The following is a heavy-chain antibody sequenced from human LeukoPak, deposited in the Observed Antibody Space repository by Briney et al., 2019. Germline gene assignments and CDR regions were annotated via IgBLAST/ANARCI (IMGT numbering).Heavy chain of an antibody. V-gene: IGHV3-21*01. Sequence: GGSLRLSCAASGFTFSSYSMNWVRQAPGKGLEWVSSISSSSSYIYYADSVKGRFTISRDNSKNTLYLQMNSLRAEDTAVYYCAKDLRGVAGPYWGQGTLVTVSS. J-gene: IGHJ4*02. CDR2: ISSSSSYI. CDR3: AKDLRGVAGPY. CDR1: GFTFSSYS. D-gene: IGHD6-19*01.